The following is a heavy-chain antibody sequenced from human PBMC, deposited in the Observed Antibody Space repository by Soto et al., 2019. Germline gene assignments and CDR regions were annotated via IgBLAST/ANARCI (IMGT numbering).Heavy chain of an antibody. J-gene: IGHJ6*02. CDR3: ARVYGGTYSYYGMDV. V-gene: IGHV3-48*02. CDR1: GFTFSNYN. D-gene: IGHD3-16*01. Sequence: VQLVESGGGLVQPGGSLRLSCAASGFTFSNYNMNWVRQAPGKGPEWVSYISGGSSPIYYADSVKGRFTISRDNAKNSLYLQMNSLTDEDTAVYYCARVYGGTYSYYGMDVWGQGTTVTVSS. CDR2: ISGGSSPI.